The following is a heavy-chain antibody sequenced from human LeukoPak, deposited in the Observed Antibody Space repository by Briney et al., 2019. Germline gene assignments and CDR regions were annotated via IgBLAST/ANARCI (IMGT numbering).Heavy chain of an antibody. CDR1: GGSISSGGYY. CDR2: IYHSGST. Sequence: PSETLSLTCTVSGGSISSGGYYWSWIRQPPGKGLEWIGYIYHSGSTYYNPSLKSRVTISVDTSKNQFSLKLSSVTAADTAVYYCARGGRARYFDWGQGTLVTVSS. D-gene: IGHD3-9*01. J-gene: IGHJ4*02. V-gene: IGHV4-30-2*01. CDR3: ARGGRARYFD.